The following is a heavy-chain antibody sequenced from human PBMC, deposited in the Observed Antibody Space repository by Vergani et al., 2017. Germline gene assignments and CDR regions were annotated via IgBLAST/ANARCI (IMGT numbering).Heavy chain of an antibody. D-gene: IGHD4-23*01. V-gene: IGHV3-30*03. CDR1: GFTFSNYD. Sequence: QVQLVESGGGLVQPGRSLRLSCAASGFTFSNYDINWVRQAPGKGLEWVAVMSVDGTTKYYADSVKGRFTVSRDNSQNTVYLQMNSLRTEDTAVYYCAREKTTVVTPGAFDIWGQGTMVTVSS. CDR2: MSVDGTTK. CDR3: AREKTTVVTPGAFDI. J-gene: IGHJ3*02.